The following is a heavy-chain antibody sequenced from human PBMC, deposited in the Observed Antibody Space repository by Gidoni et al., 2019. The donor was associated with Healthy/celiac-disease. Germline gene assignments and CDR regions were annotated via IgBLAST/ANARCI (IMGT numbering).Heavy chain of an antibody. Sequence: QVQLVQSGAEVKKPGSSVKVSCKASGGTFSSYAISWVRQAPGQGLEWMGRIIPILGIANYAQKFQGRVTITADKSTSTAYMELSSLRSEDTAVYYCARDPPSLSVVPAATGAFDIWGQGTMVTVSS. CDR1: GGTFSSYA. CDR3: ARDPPSLSVVPAATGAFDI. D-gene: IGHD2-2*01. CDR2: IIPILGIA. V-gene: IGHV1-69*09. J-gene: IGHJ3*02.